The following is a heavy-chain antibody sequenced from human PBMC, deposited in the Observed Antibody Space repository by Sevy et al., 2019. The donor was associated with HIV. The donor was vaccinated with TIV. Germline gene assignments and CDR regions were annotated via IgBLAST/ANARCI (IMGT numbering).Heavy chain of an antibody. CDR2: IYPGDTET. CDR1: GYSFTAYW. J-gene: IGHJ3*02. Sequence: GESLKISCKGSGYSFTAYWIDWVRQVPGKGLEWMGTIYPGDTETRYSPSVQGQVTISADKSLTTAYLQWSSLKASDTAVYYCARPTALKVGIDFGTLDIWGQGTMVTVSS. CDR3: ARPTALKVGIDFGTLDI. D-gene: IGHD4-17*01. V-gene: IGHV5-51*01.